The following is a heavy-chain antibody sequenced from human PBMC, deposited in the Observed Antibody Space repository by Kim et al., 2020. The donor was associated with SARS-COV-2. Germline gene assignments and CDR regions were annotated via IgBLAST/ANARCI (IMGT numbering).Heavy chain of an antibody. CDR2: INTNTGSP. V-gene: IGHV7-4-1*02. CDR1: GYTFTYFP. J-gene: IGHJ4*02. CDR3: TRDRAVIPFDY. D-gene: IGHD3-10*01. Sequence: ASVKVSCKTSGYTFTYFPINWVRQAPGQGLEWMGWINTNTGSPTYAQGFTGRFVFSLDTSVSTAYLQINSLKAEDTAVYYCTRDRAVIPFDYWGQGTLVTVSS.